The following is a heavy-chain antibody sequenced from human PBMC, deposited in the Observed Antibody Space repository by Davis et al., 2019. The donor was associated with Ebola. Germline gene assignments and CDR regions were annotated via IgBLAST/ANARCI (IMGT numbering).Heavy chain of an antibody. J-gene: IGHJ4*02. V-gene: IGHV3-30*18. CDR1: GFTFSSYG. Sequence: GESLKISCAASGFTFSSYGMHWVRQAPGKGLEWVAVISYDGSNKYYADSVKGRFTISRDNSKNTLYLQMNSLRAEDTAVYYCAKSWVGASHNWDYWGQGTLVTVSS. CDR3: AKSWVGASHNWDY. CDR2: ISYDGSNK. D-gene: IGHD1-20*01.